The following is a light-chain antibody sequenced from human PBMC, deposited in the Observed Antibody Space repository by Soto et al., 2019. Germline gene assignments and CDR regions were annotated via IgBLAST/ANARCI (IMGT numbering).Light chain of an antibody. Sequence: QSALTQPPSASGSPGQSVAISCTGTSSDVGGYNYVSWYQQHPGKAPKLVIYEVSNRPSWVSNRFSGSKSGNTASLTISGLQPEDEADYYCNSYTSSSTLVFGGGTKLTVL. CDR2: EVS. J-gene: IGLJ2*01. V-gene: IGLV2-14*01. CDR3: NSYTSSSTLV. CDR1: SSDVGGYNY.